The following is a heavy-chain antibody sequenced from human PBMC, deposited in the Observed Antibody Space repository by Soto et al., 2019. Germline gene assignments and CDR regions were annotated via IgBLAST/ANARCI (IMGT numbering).Heavy chain of an antibody. CDR3: TRDSSYYGAGRGVLDY. CDR1: GFTVNNNY. J-gene: IGHJ4*01. Sequence: GGSLRLSCVVSGFTVNNNYVSWVRQSPEKGLEWVAVIYGSGGGSTDYADSVWGRFTVSRDTPKNTLFLQMNRLRAEDTAMYHCTRDSSYYGAGRGVLDYWGPGTLVTVSS. V-gene: IGHV3-66*01. D-gene: IGHD3-10*01. CDR2: IYGSGGGST.